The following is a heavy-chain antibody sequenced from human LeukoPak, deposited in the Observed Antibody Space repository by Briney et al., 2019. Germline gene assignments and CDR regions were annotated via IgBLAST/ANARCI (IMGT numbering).Heavy chain of an antibody. CDR1: GFTFDDYA. CDR3: AKDSYYDILTGYFDY. Sequence: GRSLRLSCAASGFTFDDYAMHWVRQAPGKGLEWVSGISWNSGSIGYADSVKGRFTISRDNAKNSLYLQMNSLRAEDTALYYCAKDSYYDILTGYFDYWGQGTLVTVSS. CDR2: ISWNSGSI. J-gene: IGHJ4*02. V-gene: IGHV3-9*01. D-gene: IGHD3-9*01.